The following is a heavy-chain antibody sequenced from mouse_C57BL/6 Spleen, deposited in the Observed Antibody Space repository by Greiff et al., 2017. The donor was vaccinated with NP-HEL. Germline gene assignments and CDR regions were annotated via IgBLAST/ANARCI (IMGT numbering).Heavy chain of an antibody. D-gene: IGHD1-1*01. Sequence: QVQLKQSGAELVKPGASVKMSCKASGYTFTSYWITWVKQRPGQGLEWIGDIYPGSGSTNYNEKFKSKATLTVDTSSSTAYMQLSSLTSEDSAVYYCARWDGSSYAMDYWGQGTSVTVSS. CDR3: ARWDGSSYAMDY. CDR1: GYTFTSYW. V-gene: IGHV1-55*01. J-gene: IGHJ4*01. CDR2: IYPGSGST.